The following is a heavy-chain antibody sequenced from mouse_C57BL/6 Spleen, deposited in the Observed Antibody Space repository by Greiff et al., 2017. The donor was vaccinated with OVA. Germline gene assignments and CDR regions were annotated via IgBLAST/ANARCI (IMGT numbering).Heavy chain of an antibody. CDR2: ISSGSSTI. D-gene: IGHD1-3*01. V-gene: IGHV5-17*01. Sequence: EVQLVESGGGLVKPGGSLKLSCAASGFTFSDYGMHWVRQAPEKGREWVAYISSGSSTIYYADTVKGRFTISRDNAKNTLFLQMTSLRSEDTAMYYCARPGDKGPWFAYWGQGTLVTVSA. CDR3: ARPGDKGPWFAY. CDR1: GFTFSDYG. J-gene: IGHJ3*01.